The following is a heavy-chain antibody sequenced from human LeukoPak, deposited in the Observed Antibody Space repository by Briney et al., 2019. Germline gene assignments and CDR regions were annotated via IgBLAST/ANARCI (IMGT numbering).Heavy chain of an antibody. Sequence: SQTLSLTCAISGDSVFSDGVAWNWIRQSTSRGLDWVGRTYYRSQWFRDYAESVKSRITIDPDTSKNQFSLQLNSVTPEDTAVYYCARDLYCSTYSCSFANWGQGTLVTVSS. CDR2: TYYRSQWFR. V-gene: IGHV6-1*01. J-gene: IGHJ4*02. D-gene: IGHD6-6*01. CDR3: ARDLYCSTYSCSFAN. CDR1: GDSVFSDGVA.